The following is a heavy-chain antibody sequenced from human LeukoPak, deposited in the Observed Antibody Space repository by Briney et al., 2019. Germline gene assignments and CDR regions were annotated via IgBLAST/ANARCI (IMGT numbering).Heavy chain of an antibody. CDR1: GYTLTELS. CDR3: ATGPYYYDSSGYYHDY. V-gene: IGHV1-24*01. J-gene: IGHJ4*02. D-gene: IGHD3-22*01. CDR2: FEPEDGET. Sequence: SVKLSCKVSGYTLTELSMHWVRQAPGKGREWMGGFEPEDGETIYAQKFQGRVTMTEDTSTDTAYMELSSLRSEDTAVYYCATGPYYYDSSGYYHDYWGQGTLVTVSS.